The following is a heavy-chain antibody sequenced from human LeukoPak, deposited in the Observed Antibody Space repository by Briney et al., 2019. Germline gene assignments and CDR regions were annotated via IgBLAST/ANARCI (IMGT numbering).Heavy chain of an antibody. CDR2: INPNSGGT. Sequence: ASVKASCKASGYTFTGYSLHWVRRAPGQGFEWMGWINPNSGGTYYTQRFQGRVTMTRDTSISTAYMELSSLRSDDTAVYYCARAQSLTAPAGTFANSWGQGTLVTVSS. CDR3: ARAQSLTAPAGTFANS. CDR1: GYTFTGYS. V-gene: IGHV1-2*02. D-gene: IGHD6-13*01. J-gene: IGHJ4*02.